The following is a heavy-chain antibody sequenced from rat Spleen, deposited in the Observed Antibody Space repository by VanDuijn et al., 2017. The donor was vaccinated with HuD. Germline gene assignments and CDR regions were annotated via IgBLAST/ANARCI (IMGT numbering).Heavy chain of an antibody. D-gene: IGHD1-11*01. CDR3: AVSNYGY. CDR1: GFTFSKYW. CDR2: ISSDGVNT. V-gene: IGHV5-58*01. Sequence: EVQLVESGGGLVQPGRSLKLSCVASGFTFSKYWMYWVRRAPGKGLEWVSSISSDGVNTYYPDSVKGRFTISRANSENTVYLQMSSLRSEDTATYYCAVSNYGYWGQGVMVTVSS. J-gene: IGHJ2*01.